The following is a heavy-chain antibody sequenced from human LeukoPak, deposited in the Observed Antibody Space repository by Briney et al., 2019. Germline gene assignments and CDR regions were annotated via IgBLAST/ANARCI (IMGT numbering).Heavy chain of an antibody. Sequence: PSETLSLTCTVSGGSISSSSYYWGWIRQPPGKGLEWIGSIYYSGSTYYNPSLKSRVTISVDTSKNQFSLKLSSVAAADTAVYYCARHGTRVVVAATAHFDYWGQGTLVTVSS. V-gene: IGHV4-39*01. D-gene: IGHD2-15*01. CDR3: ARHGTRVVVAATAHFDY. CDR1: GGSISSSSYY. J-gene: IGHJ4*02. CDR2: IYYSGST.